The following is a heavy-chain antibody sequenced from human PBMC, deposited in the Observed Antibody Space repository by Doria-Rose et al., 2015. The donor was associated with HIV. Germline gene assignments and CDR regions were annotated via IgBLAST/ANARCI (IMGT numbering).Heavy chain of an antibody. CDR2: TYYTGTS. Sequence: YYWNWIRQVPGKGLESLGYTYYTGTSDYSPSLKSRLNMAVDTSKNQFSLKLSFVTVADTAVYHCARMGSYRELDYWGQGALVIVSA. D-gene: IGHD3-3*01. J-gene: IGHJ4*02. CDR3: ARMGSYRELDY. V-gene: IGHV4-31*02. CDR1: YY.